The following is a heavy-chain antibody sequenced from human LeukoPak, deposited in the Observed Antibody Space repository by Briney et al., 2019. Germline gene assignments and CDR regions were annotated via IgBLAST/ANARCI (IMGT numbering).Heavy chain of an antibody. Sequence: ASVKVSCKASGYTFTGYYTHWVRQAPGQGLEWMGWINPNSGGTNYAQKFQGRVTMTRDTSISTAYMELSRLRSDDTAVYYCARDRAHGVPAAYWGQGTLVTVSS. CDR1: GYTFTGYY. J-gene: IGHJ4*02. D-gene: IGHD3-10*01. CDR3: ARDRAHGVPAAY. V-gene: IGHV1-2*02. CDR2: INPNSGGT.